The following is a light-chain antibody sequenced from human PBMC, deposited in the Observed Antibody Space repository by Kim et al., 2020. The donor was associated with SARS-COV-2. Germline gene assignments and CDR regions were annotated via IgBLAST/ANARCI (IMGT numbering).Light chain of an antibody. CDR3: QQTYSTPWT. Sequence: DIQMTQSPTSLSASAGDRVTITCRASQSISTYLNWYLQKPGKAPKLLIYAASTLQSGVPSRFSGSGSGTDFTLTISSVQPEDFATYHCQQTYSTPWTFGQGTKVEI. CDR1: QSISTY. J-gene: IGKJ1*01. V-gene: IGKV1-39*01. CDR2: AAS.